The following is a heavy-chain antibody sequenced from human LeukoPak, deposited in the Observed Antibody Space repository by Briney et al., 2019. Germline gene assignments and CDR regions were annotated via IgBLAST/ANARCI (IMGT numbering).Heavy chain of an antibody. CDR1: GYTFTGYY. CDR2: ISAYNGDT. V-gene: IGHV1-18*04. D-gene: IGHD3-22*01. J-gene: IGHJ4*02. Sequence: ASVKVSCKASGYTFTGYYMHWVRQAPGQGLEWMGWISAYNGDTNYAQKLQGRVTMTTDTSTSTAYMELRSLRSDDTAVYYCARDWGLGYYYDSSGYDYWGQGTLVTVSS. CDR3: ARDWGLGYYYDSSGYDY.